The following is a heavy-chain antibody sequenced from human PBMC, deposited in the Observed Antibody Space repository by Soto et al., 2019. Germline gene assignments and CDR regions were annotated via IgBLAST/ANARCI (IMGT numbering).Heavy chain of an antibody. Sequence: GGSLRLSCAASGFTFSSYSMNWVRQAPGKGLEWVSSISSSSSYIYYADSVKGRFTISRDNAKNSLYLQMNSLRAEDTAVYYCAREGWGLRRSYYYYGMDVWGQGTTVTVS. CDR1: GFTFSSYS. J-gene: IGHJ6*02. D-gene: IGHD1-26*01. V-gene: IGHV3-21*01. CDR3: AREGWGLRRSYYYYGMDV. CDR2: ISSSSSYI.